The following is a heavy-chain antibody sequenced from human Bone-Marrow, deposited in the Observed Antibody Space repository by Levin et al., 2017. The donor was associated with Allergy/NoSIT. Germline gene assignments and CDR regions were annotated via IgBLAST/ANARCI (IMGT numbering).Heavy chain of an antibody. CDR1: GFTFSSYG. D-gene: IGHD6-6*01. CDR2: ISYDGSNK. V-gene: IGHV3-30*18. CDR3: AKDHIAARTFDY. J-gene: IGHJ4*02. Sequence: GGSLRLSCAASGFTFSSYGMHWVRKAPGKGLEWVAVISYDGSNKYYADSVKGRFTISRDNSKNTLYLQMNSLRAEDTAVYYCAKDHIAARTFDYWGQGTLVTVSS.